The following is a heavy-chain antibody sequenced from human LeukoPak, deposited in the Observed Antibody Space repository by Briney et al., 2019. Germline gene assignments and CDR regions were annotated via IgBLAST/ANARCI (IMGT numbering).Heavy chain of an antibody. J-gene: IGHJ6*02. CDR1: GGTFSSYA. CDR3: ARVPMSYYYYGMDV. CDR2: IIPIFGTA. Sequence: ASVKVSCKASGGTFSSYAISWVRQAPGQGLEWMGGIIPIFGTANYAQKFQGRVTITADEPTSTAYMELSSLRSEDTAVYYCARVPMSYYYYGMDVWGQGTTVTVSS. V-gene: IGHV1-69*13.